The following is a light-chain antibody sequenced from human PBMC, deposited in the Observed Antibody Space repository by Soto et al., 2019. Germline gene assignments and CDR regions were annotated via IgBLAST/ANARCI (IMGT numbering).Light chain of an antibody. Sequence: QSVLTQPPSVSAAPGQRVTISCSGANSNIGNNHVSWYQQLPGAAPKLLIYDNDYRPSGISYRFSGSKSGTSATLAITGLQPGDEPVYYCGTWDSSLSSGGVFCGGTQLTVL. CDR1: NSNIGNNH. V-gene: IGLV1-51*01. CDR2: DND. J-gene: IGLJ3*02. CDR3: GTWDSSLSSGGV.